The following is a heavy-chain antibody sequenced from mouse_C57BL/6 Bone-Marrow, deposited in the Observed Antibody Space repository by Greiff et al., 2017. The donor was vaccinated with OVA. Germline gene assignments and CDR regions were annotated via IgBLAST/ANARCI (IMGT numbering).Heavy chain of an antibody. V-gene: IGHV14-4*01. CDR1: GFNIKDDY. CDR3: TLATTYYFDD. D-gene: IGHD1-1*01. CDR2: IDPENGDT. Sequence: VQLQQSGAELVRPGASVKLSCTASGFNIKDDYMHWVKQRPEQGLEWIGWIDPENGDTEYASKFQGKATISADTSSNTAYLQLSSLTSEDTAVYYRTLATTYYFDDWGTGTTLTVSS. J-gene: IGHJ2*01.